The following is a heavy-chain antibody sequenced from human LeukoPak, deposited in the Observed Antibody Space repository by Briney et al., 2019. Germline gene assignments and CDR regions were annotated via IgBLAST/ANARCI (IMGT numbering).Heavy chain of an antibody. CDR2: TSDDGSAK. CDR3: ARAPGGFHGDYSPIAY. CDR1: GFTFSSYA. V-gene: IGHV3-30-3*01. D-gene: IGHD4-17*01. Sequence: PGGSLRLSCAASGFTFSSYAMHWVRQAPGKGLQWLALTSDDGSAKYYADSVKGRFTISRDNSQNTLYLQMNSLRADETATYYCARAPGGFHGDYSPIAYWGQGTLVTVSS. J-gene: IGHJ4*02.